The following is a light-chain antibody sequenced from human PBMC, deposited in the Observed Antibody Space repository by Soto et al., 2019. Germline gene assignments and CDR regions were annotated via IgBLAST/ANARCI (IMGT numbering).Light chain of an antibody. J-gene: IGKJ1*01. CDR1: QSISSW. V-gene: IGKV1-5*03. CDR3: QQYDRASWT. CDR2: RAS. Sequence: DIQMTQSPSTLSASVGDRVIITCRASQSISSWLAWYQQKPGKAPDLLIYRASTLKTGIPSRFSGSGSGTEFTLTISSLQPDDFATYYCQQYDRASWTFGPETKVEIK.